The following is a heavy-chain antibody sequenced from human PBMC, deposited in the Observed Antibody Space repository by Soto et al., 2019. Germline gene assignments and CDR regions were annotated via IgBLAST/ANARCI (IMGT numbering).Heavy chain of an antibody. D-gene: IGHD2-2*01. J-gene: IGHJ4*02. CDR2: IYYSGST. CDR3: ARAVVVPAAMLAKSDY. CDR1: GGSISSGGYY. Sequence: QVQLQESGPGLVKPSQTLSLTCTVSGGSISSGGYYWSWIRQHPGKGLEWIGYIYYSGSTYYNPSLKSRVTISVDTSKNQFSLKLSSVTAADTAVYYCARAVVVPAAMLAKSDYWGQGTLVTVSS. V-gene: IGHV4-31*03.